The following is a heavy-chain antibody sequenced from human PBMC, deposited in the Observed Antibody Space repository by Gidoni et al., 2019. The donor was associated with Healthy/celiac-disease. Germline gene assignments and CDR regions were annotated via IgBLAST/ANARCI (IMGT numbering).Heavy chain of an antibody. Sequence: EVQLVESGGGLVKPGGSLRLSCAASGFTFSRHSMNWVRQAPGKGLEWVSSISSSSSYIYYADSVKGRFTIARDNAKNSLYLQMNSLRAEDTAVYYCASSYCSGGSCYIGWFDPWGQGTLVTVSS. CDR2: ISSSSSYI. CDR1: GFTFSRHS. D-gene: IGHD2-15*01. J-gene: IGHJ5*02. V-gene: IGHV3-21*01. CDR3: ASSYCSGGSCYIGWFDP.